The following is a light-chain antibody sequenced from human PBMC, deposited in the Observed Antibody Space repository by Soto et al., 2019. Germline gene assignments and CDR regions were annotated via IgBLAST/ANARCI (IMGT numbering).Light chain of an antibody. V-gene: IGLV2-8*01. Sequence: QSALTQPPSASGSPGQSVTISCTGTSSDVGAYKYVSWYQQYPGKAPKLMIYEVTKRPSGVPDRFSGSKSGNTASLTVSGLQDEDEDDYYCTSDVGKDIGVFGGGTKVTVL. CDR3: TSDVGKDIGV. CDR1: SSDVGAYKY. J-gene: IGLJ3*02. CDR2: EVT.